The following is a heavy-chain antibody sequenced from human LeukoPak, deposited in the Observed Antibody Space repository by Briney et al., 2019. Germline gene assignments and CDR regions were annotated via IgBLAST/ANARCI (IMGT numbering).Heavy chain of an antibody. D-gene: IGHD3-22*01. V-gene: IGHV3-30*03. CDR1: GFTFSNYG. J-gene: IGHJ4*02. Sequence: GGSLRLSCAASGFTFSNYGMHWVRQAPGKGLEWVALISYDGGLQYYADSVKGRFTISRDNSNNTLHLQMNSLRTEDTAVYYCARIANSVYYYYDFWGQGTLVTVSS. CDR3: ARIANSVYYYYDF. CDR2: ISYDGGLQ.